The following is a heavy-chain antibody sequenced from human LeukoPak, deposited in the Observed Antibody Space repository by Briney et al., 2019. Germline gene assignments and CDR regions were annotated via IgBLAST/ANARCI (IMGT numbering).Heavy chain of an antibody. CDR2: INHSGST. D-gene: IGHD2/OR15-2a*01. V-gene: IGHV4-34*01. CDR1: GGSFSGYY. J-gene: IGHJ6*03. CDR3: ARGFSTSGRYYYYYYMDV. Sequence: PPETLSLTCAVYGGSFSGYYWSWIRQPPGKGLEWIGEINHSGSTNYNPSLKSRVTISVDTSKNQFSLKLSSVTAADTAVYYCARGFSTSGRYYYYYYMDVWGKGTTVTVSS.